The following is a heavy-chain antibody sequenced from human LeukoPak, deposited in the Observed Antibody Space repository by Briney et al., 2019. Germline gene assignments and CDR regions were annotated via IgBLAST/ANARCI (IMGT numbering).Heavy chain of an antibody. V-gene: IGHV3-23*01. Sequence: PGGSLRLSCAGSGFSFNSYAMTWVRQAPGKGLEWVSTITAGGDGTYYADSVKGRFTISRDNSKSTMYLQMNSLRADDTAVYYCARELAARRTYYYYYYMDVWGKGTTVTVSS. CDR2: ITAGGDGT. CDR3: ARELAARRTYYYYYYMDV. D-gene: IGHD6-6*01. CDR1: GFSFNSYA. J-gene: IGHJ6*03.